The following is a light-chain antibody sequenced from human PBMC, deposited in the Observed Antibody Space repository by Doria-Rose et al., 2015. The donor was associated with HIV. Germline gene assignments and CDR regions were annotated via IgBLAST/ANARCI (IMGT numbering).Light chain of an antibody. CDR2: DGS. Sequence: TQSPGTLSLPPGERATLSCRASQSFSSTYLAWYQRKPGQAPSLLIYDGSTRATGIPDRFSASGSGTDFTLTINRLEPEDFAPYYCHQYGTSWTFGQGTKVEI. J-gene: IGKJ1*01. CDR1: QSFSSTY. CDR3: HQYGTSWT. V-gene: IGKV3-20*01.